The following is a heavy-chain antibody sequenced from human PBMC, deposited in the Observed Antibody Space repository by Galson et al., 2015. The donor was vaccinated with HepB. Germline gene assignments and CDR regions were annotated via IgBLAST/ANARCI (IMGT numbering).Heavy chain of an antibody. CDR3: AHRRGSDGDYVFDY. D-gene: IGHD4-17*01. CDR2: IYWDDDK. V-gene: IGHV2-5*02. Sequence: PALVKPTPTLTLTCTFSGFSLSTSGVGMGWIRQPPGKALEWLALIYWDDDKRYSPSLKSRLTITKDTSKNQVVLTMTNMDPVDTATYYCAHRRGSDGDYVFDYWGQGTLVTVSS. CDR1: GFSLSTSGVG. J-gene: IGHJ4*02.